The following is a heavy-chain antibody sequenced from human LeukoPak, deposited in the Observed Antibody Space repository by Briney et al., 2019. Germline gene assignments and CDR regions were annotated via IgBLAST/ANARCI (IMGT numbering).Heavy chain of an antibody. D-gene: IGHD3-10*01. CDR2: IIPIFGTA. CDR3: ASHYYGSGSYYKRGYYFDY. J-gene: IGHJ4*02. V-gene: IGHV1-69*05. CDR1: GGTFSSYA. Sequence: SVKVSCKASGGTFSSYAISWVRQAPGQGLEWMGRIIPIFGTASYAQKFQGRVTITTDESTSTAYMELSSLRSEDTAVYYCASHYYGSGSYYKRGYYFDYWGQGTLVTVSS.